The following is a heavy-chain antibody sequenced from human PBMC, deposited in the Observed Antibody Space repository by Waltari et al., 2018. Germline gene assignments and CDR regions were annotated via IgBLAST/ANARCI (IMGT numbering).Heavy chain of an antibody. CDR3: GTGGWGFYLDN. CDR1: GFPFSRYS. CDR2: ISSTGTYT. J-gene: IGHJ4*02. D-gene: IGHD7-27*01. V-gene: IGHV3-21*01. Sequence: EVQLVESGGGLVKPGGSLRLSCAASGFPFSRYSMNWVRQAPGKGLEWISSISSTGTYTHYADSVKGRFTISRDNAKNSLYLQMNSLRAEDTGVYWCGTGGWGFYLDNWGQGTLVTFSS.